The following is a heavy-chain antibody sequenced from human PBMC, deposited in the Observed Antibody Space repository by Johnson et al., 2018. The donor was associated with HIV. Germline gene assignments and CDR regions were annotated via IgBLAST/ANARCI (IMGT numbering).Heavy chain of an antibody. CDR2: IYSGGST. CDR1: GFTFSSYA. D-gene: IGHD6-19*01. CDR3: AKDASYSSGWYYAFDI. J-gene: IGHJ3*02. Sequence: QVQLVESGGGLVQPGGSLRLSCAASGFTFSSYAMHWVRQAPGKGLEWVSVIYSGGSTYYADSVKGRFTISRDNYKNTLYLQMNSLRAEDTAVYYCAKDASYSSGWYYAFDIWGQGTMVTVSS. V-gene: IGHV3-NL1*01.